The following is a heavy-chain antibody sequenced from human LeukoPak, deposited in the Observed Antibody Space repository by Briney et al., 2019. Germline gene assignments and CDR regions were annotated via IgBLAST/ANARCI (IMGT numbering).Heavy chain of an antibody. V-gene: IGHV3-23*01. J-gene: IGHJ5*02. CDR3: AKDHDHENQWFDP. CDR1: GFTFSSYV. D-gene: IGHD2/OR15-2a*01. Sequence: GGSLRLSCAASGFTFSSYVMSWGRQAPGKGLEWVSTINKDGGETYYADSVKGRFTISRDNSRNTLYLQMNSLRAEDTAVYYCAKDHDHENQWFDPWGQGTLVTVSS. CDR2: INKDGGET.